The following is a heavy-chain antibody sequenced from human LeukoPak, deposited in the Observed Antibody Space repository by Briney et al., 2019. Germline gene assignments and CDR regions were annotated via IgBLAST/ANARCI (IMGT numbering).Heavy chain of an antibody. CDR3: ARVQGVVGIDY. V-gene: IGHV4-30-4*01. D-gene: IGHD2-15*01. Sequence: SQTLSLTCTVSGGSINSDDYYWSWIRQPPGKGLEWIGYIYYSGSTYYNPSLKSRVTISVDTSKNQFSLKLSSVTAADTAVYYCARVQGVVGIDYWGQGTLVTVSS. CDR2: IYYSGST. CDR1: GGSINSDDYY. J-gene: IGHJ4*02.